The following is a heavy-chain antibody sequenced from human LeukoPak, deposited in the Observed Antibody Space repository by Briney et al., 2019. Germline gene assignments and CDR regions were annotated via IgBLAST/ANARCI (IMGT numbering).Heavy chain of an antibody. CDR1: AVTLSSDA. Sequence: PAGSLTLSCAASAVTLSSDAMSWVRQAPGKGLEWVSATIGSGGNTYYAESVKGRFTIYRDNCKPTLYLQMNSLRAEDTAVYECAKKAAVAGPYYFGCWGHGTLVTVSS. CDR2: TIGSGGNT. CDR3: AKKAAVAGPYYFGC. V-gene: IGHV3-23*01. J-gene: IGHJ4*01. D-gene: IGHD6-19*01.